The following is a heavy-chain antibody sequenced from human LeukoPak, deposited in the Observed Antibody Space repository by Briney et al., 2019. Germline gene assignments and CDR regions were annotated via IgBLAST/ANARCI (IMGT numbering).Heavy chain of an antibody. CDR2: IASSGAT. CDR1: GFTFHTYD. J-gene: IGHJ5*02. CDR3: AELNDRINWFDP. V-gene: IGHV3-23*01. D-gene: IGHD1-1*01. Sequence: GGSLRLSCAASGFTFHTYDMSLVRQAPGKGLEWVSTIASSGATYYADSVKGRFIVSRDNSKKTLFLQMNRLRVEDTAIYYCAELNDRINWFDPWGQGTLVTVSS.